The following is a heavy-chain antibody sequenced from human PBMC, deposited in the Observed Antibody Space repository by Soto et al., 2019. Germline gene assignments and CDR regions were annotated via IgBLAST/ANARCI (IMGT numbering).Heavy chain of an antibody. Sequence: SQTLSLTCAISGDSVSSNSAAWNWIRQSPSRGLEWLGRTYYRSKWYNDYAVSVKSRITINPDQYKNKFSLQLNSVTPEDTDVYYCARDHAVSYDFWSGYYHYYYGMDVWGQGTTVTVSS. J-gene: IGHJ6*02. CDR3: ARDHAVSYDFWSGYYHYYYGMDV. D-gene: IGHD3-3*01. CDR2: TYYRSKWYN. V-gene: IGHV6-1*01. CDR1: GDSVSSNSAA.